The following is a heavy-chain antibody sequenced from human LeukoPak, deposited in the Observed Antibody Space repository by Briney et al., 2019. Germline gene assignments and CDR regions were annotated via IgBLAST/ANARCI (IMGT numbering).Heavy chain of an antibody. Sequence: GGSLRLSCAASGFTFNNYAMTWVRQAPGKGLEWVSAISGSGGSTYYADSVKGRFTISRDNSKNTLDLQMNSLISEDTAVYYCARGGYDLWSGYRDLDYWGQGTLVTVSS. D-gene: IGHD3-3*01. V-gene: IGHV3-23*01. J-gene: IGHJ4*02. CDR1: GFTFNNYA. CDR3: ARGGYDLWSGYRDLDY. CDR2: ISGSGGST.